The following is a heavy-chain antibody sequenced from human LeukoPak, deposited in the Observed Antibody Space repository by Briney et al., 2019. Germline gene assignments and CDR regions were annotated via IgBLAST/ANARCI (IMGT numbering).Heavy chain of an antibody. V-gene: IGHV1-18*01. J-gene: IGHJ6*03. CDR2: ISAYNGNT. CDR3: ARCGYDFWSGYWERYYYYYMNV. CDR1: GYTFTSYG. D-gene: IGHD3-3*01. Sequence: ASVKVSCKASGYTFTSYGISWVRQAPGQGLEWMGWISAYNGNTNYAQKLQGRVTMTTDTSTSTAYMELRSLRSDDTAVYYCARCGYDFWSGYWERYYYYYMNVWGKGTTVTVSS.